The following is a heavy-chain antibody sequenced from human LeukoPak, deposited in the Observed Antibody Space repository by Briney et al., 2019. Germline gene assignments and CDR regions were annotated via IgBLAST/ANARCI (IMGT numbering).Heavy chain of an antibody. V-gene: IGHV3-43*02. Sequence: PGGSLRLSCAASGFTFDDYAMHWVRQAPGKGLEWVSLIGGDGGSTYYADSVKGRFTISRDNSKNSLYLQMNSLRTEDTALYYCAKDISDRWFGRFDYWGQGTLVTVSS. CDR1: GFTFDDYA. J-gene: IGHJ4*02. CDR2: IGGDGGST. CDR3: AKDISDRWFGRFDY. D-gene: IGHD3-10*01.